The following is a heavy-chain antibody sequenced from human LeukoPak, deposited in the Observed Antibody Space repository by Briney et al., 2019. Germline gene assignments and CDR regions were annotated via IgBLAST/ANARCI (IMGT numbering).Heavy chain of an antibody. CDR3: ARDYCSSTSCLHFDY. V-gene: IGHV4-59*01. CDR1: GGSFSGYY. J-gene: IGHJ4*02. D-gene: IGHD2-2*01. Sequence: SETLSLTCAGFGGSFSGYYGSWSGQPPGKGLEWIGYFYYSGSTNYNPSLKSRVTISLDTSKNQFSLKLISVTAADTAVYYCARDYCSSTSCLHFDYWGQGTLVTVSS. CDR2: FYYSGST.